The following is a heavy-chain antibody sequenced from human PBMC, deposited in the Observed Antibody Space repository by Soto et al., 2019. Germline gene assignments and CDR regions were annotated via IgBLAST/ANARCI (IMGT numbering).Heavy chain of an antibody. CDR3: AADPIPVRGYSYGPDY. J-gene: IGHJ4*02. D-gene: IGHD5-18*01. CDR2: IVVGSGNT. CDR1: GFTFTSSA. Sequence: SVKVSCKASGFTFTSSAVQCVRQAVVQRLDWIGCIVVGSGNTNYAQKFQERVTITRDMSTSTAYMELSSLRSEDTAVYYCAADPIPVRGYSYGPDYWGQGTLVTVSS. V-gene: IGHV1-58*01.